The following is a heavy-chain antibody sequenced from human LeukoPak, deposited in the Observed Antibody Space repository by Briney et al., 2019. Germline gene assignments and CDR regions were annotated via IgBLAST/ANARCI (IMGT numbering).Heavy chain of an antibody. CDR1: GFTFSSYA. V-gene: IGHV3-30*14. CDR2: ISYDESNT. D-gene: IGHD4/OR15-4a*01. Sequence: GRSLRLSCAASGFTFSSYAMHWVRQAPGKGLEWVALISYDESNTFYADSVKGRFTISRDNSKNPLYLQMNSLRAEDTAVYYCARRAGAYSHPYDYWGQGTLVTVSS. J-gene: IGHJ4*02. CDR3: ARRAGAYSHPYDY.